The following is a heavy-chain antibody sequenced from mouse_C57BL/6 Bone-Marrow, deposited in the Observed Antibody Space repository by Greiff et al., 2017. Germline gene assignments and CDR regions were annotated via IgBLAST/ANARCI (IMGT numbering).Heavy chain of an antibody. V-gene: IGHV1-55*01. CDR1: GYTFTSYW. D-gene: IGHD1-1*01. CDR2: IYPGSGST. J-gene: IGHJ4*01. CDR3: ARSTTVVATGAMDY. Sequence: QVQLKQPGAELVKPGASVKMSCKASGYTFTSYWITWVKQRPGQGLEWIGDIYPGSGSTNYNEKFKSKATLTVDTSSSTAYMQLSSLTSEDSAVYYCARSTTVVATGAMDYWGQGTSVTVSS.